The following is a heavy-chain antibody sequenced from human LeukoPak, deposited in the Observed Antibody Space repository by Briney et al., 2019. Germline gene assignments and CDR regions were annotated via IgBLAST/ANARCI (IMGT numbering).Heavy chain of an antibody. CDR3: ASGSDILTGYFHDAFDI. D-gene: IGHD3-9*01. J-gene: IGHJ3*02. CDR1: GGSISSYY. CDR2: IYYSGST. V-gene: IGHV4-59*01. Sequence: PSETLSLTCTVSGGSISSYYWIWIRQPPGKGLESIGYIYYSGSTNYNPSLKSRVIILLDTSKNQLSLKLSSVTAADTAVYYCASGSDILTGYFHDAFDIWGQGTMVTVSS.